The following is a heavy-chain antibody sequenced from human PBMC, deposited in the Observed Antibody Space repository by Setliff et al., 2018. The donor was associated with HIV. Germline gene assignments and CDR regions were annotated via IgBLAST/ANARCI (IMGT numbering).Heavy chain of an antibody. CDR2: IDDSEST. D-gene: IGHD3-16*01. CDR3: ARHNVITYGGLLFDYYYHGLDV. V-gene: IGHV4-59*11. Sequence: SETLSLTCTVPGGSINDQYFSCIRQPPGKGLEWIGRIDDSESTKYNPALNSRGTISLDKPKNELSLKLTSVAAADTAVYYCARHNVITYGGLLFDYYYHGLDVWGHGTTVTVSS. CDR1: GGSINDQY. J-gene: IGHJ6*02.